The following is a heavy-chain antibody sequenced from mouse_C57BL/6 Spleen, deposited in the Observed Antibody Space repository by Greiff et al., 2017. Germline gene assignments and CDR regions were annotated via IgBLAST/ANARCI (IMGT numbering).Heavy chain of an antibody. D-gene: IGHD1-2*01. Sequence: VQLQQPGAELVKPGASVKLSCKASGYTFTSYCMHWVKQRPGRGLEWIGRIDPKSGGTKYNEKFKSKATLTVDKPSSTAYMQLSSLTSEYSAVYYCARGYYGREGYCDVWGTGTTVTVSS. J-gene: IGHJ1*03. V-gene: IGHV1-72*01. CDR1: GYTFTSYC. CDR2: IDPKSGGT. CDR3: ARGYYGREGYCDV.